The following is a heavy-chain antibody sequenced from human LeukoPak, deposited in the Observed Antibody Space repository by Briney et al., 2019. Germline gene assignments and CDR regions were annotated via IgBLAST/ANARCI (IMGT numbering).Heavy chain of an antibody. J-gene: IGHJ1*01. CDR3: ARGSSGYYCDHFQT. Sequence: PGGSLRLSCAASGFTFSNFWMTWIRQAPGKGLAWVANIKQDGIEKYYVDSVEGRFTVSRDNTKNTLFLQMDSLRAEDTAVYYCARGSSGYYCDHFQTWGQGSLVTVSS. CDR2: IKQDGIEK. D-gene: IGHD3-22*01. V-gene: IGHV3-7*01. CDR1: GFTFSNFW.